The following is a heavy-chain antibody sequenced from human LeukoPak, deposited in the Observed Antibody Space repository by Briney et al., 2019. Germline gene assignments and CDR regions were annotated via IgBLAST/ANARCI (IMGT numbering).Heavy chain of an antibody. Sequence: PSETLSLTCTVSGGSISSYYWSWIRQPAGKGLGWIGRIYTSGSTNYNPSLKSRVTISVDTSKNQFSLKLSSVTAADTAVYYCARVLKTYYYDSSGYYPTGYFDYWGQGTLVTVSS. CDR2: IYTSGST. J-gene: IGHJ4*02. CDR3: ARVLKTYYYDSSGYYPTGYFDY. V-gene: IGHV4-4*07. CDR1: GGSISSYY. D-gene: IGHD3-22*01.